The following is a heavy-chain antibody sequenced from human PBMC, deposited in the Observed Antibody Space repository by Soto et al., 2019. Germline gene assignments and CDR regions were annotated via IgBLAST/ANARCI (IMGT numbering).Heavy chain of an antibody. Sequence: QVHLVQSGGEVKKPGASVKVSCKASGYTFTNYGISWVRQAPGQGLEWMGWISAYYGNTTYAQKLQGRATMTTDTSTSTAYMELRSLRSDDTAVYYCARVGGTTGKTSNDYWGQGTLITVSS. V-gene: IGHV1-18*04. CDR1: GYTFTNYG. J-gene: IGHJ4*02. CDR2: ISAYYGNT. D-gene: IGHD1-1*01. CDR3: ARVGGTTGKTSNDY.